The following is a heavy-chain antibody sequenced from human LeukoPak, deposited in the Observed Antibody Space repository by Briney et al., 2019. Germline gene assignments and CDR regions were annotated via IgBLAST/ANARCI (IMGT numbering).Heavy chain of an antibody. CDR3: ARDPVAVAGIGYFQH. D-gene: IGHD6-19*01. V-gene: IGHV1-2*02. CDR1: GYTFTGYY. Sequence: ASVKVPCKASGYTFTGYYMHWVRQAPGQGLEWMGWINPNSGGTNYAQKFQGRVTMTRDTSISTAYMELSRLRSDDTAVYYCARDPVAVAGIGYFQHWGQGTLVTVSS. J-gene: IGHJ1*01. CDR2: INPNSGGT.